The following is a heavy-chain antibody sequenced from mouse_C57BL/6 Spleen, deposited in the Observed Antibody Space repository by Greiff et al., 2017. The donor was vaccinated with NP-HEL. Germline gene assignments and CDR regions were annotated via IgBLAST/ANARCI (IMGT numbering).Heavy chain of an antibody. CDR2: IHPNSGST. CDR1: GYTFTSYW. CDR3: ARGDYGSLDYYAMDY. V-gene: IGHV1-64*01. J-gene: IGHJ4*01. D-gene: IGHD1-1*01. Sequence: VQLQQPGAELVKPGASVKLSCKASGYTFTSYWMHWVKQRPGQGLEWIGMIHPNSGSTNYNEKFKSKATLTVDKSSSTAYMQLSSLTSEDSAVYYCARGDYGSLDYYAMDYWGQGTSVTVSS.